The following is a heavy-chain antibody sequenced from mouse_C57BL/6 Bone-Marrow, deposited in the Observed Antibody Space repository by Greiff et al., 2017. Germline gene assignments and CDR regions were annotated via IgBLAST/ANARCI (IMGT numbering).Heavy chain of an antibody. Sequence: EVMLVESGGDLVKPGGSLKLSCAASGFTFSSYGMSWVRQTPDKRLEWVATISSGGSYTYYPDSVKGRFTISRDNAKNTLYLQMGSLKSEDTAMYYCARRGMVKGYFDYWGQGTTLTVSS. D-gene: IGHD2-2*01. J-gene: IGHJ2*01. V-gene: IGHV5-6*01. CDR1: GFTFSSYG. CDR2: ISSGGSYT. CDR3: ARRGMVKGYFDY.